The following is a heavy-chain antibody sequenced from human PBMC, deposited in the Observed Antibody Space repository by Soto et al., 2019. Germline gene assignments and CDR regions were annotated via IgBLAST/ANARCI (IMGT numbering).Heavy chain of an antibody. Sequence: GGSLRLSCAASGFTVSSNYMSWVRQAPGKGLEWVSVIYSGGSTYYADSVKGRFTISRDNSKNTLYLQMNSLRAEDTAVYYCARDYGEHDPWGYYYMDVWGKGTTVTVSS. V-gene: IGHV3-66*01. CDR1: GFTVSSNY. J-gene: IGHJ6*03. CDR2: IYSGGST. D-gene: IGHD4-17*01. CDR3: ARDYGEHDPWGYYYMDV.